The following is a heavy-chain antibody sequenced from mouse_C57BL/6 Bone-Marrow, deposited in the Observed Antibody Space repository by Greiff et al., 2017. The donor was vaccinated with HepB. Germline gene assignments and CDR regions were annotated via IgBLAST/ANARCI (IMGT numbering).Heavy chain of an antibody. J-gene: IGHJ4*01. CDR1: GYTFTSYW. CDR2: IHPSDSDT. CDR3: AIGAAEGAMDY. V-gene: IGHV1-74*01. Sequence: QVQLQQPGAELVKPGASVKVSCKASGYTFTSYWMHWVKQRPGQGLEWIGRIHPSDSDTNYNQKFKGKATLTVDKSSSTAYMQRRSLTSEDSAVYYCAIGAAEGAMDYWGQGTSVTVSS.